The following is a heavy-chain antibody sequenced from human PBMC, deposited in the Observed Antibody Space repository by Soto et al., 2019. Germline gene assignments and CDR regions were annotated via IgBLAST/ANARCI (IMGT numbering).Heavy chain of an antibody. V-gene: IGHV4-34*01. CDR1: GGSFSGYY. J-gene: IGHJ5*02. CDR3: ARGIKSPNSLNSQGINWFDP. Sequence: SETLSLTCAVYGGSFSGYYWSWIRQPPGKGLEWIGEINHSGSTNYNPSLKSRVTISVDTSKNQFSLKLSSVTAADTAVYYCARGIKSPNSLNSQGINWFDPWGQGTLVTVSS. D-gene: IGHD2-15*01. CDR2: INHSGST.